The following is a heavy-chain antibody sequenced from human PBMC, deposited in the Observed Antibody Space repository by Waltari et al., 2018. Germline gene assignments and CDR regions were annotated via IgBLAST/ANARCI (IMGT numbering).Heavy chain of an antibody. Sequence: QVQLVESGGGVVQPGRSLRLSCAASGFTFSSYAMHWVRQAPGKGLEWVAVISYDGSNKYYADSVNGRFTISRDNSKNTLYLQMNSLRTEDTAVYYCARVMAAQSAGYYYMDVWGKGTTVTISS. CDR3: ARVMAAQSAGYYYMDV. CDR2: ISYDGSNK. J-gene: IGHJ6*03. D-gene: IGHD6-6*01. CDR1: GFTFSSYA. V-gene: IGHV3-30-3*01.